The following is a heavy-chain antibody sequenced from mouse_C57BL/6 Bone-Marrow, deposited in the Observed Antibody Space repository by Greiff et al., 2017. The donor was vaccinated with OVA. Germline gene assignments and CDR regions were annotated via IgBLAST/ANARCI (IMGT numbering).Heavy chain of an antibody. Sequence: QVQLQQPGAELVKPGASVKMSCKASGYTFTSYWITWVKQRPGQGLEWIGDIYPGSGSTNYNETFKSKATLTVDTSSSTAYMQHRSLTSEDSAVYDCALYYGSTSYWYFDVWGTGTTVTVSS. V-gene: IGHV1-55*01. CDR2: IYPGSGST. CDR3: ALYYGSTSYWYFDV. CDR1: GYTFTSYW. D-gene: IGHD1-1*01. J-gene: IGHJ1*03.